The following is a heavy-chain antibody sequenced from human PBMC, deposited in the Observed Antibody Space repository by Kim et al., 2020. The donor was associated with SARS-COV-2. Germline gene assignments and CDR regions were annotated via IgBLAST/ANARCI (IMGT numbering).Heavy chain of an antibody. CDR2: N. CDR3: ARDRGVNAFDI. Sequence: NDYAVSVKSRITINPDTSKNQFSLQLNSVTPEDTAVYYCARDRGVNAFDIWGQGTMVTVSS. J-gene: IGHJ3*02. D-gene: IGHD1-26*01. V-gene: IGHV6-1*01.